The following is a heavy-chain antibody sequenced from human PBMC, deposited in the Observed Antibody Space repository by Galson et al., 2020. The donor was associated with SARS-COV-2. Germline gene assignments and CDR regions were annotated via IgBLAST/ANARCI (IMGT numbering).Heavy chain of an antibody. Sequence: SETLSLTCTVSGYSIRSGHYWGWIRQPPGKGLEWIGSINDIGSTYYNPSLRGRVTISVDTSKNQFSMKLSSVTAADTAVYYCARDGEDYGELFDYWGQGTVVSVSS. CDR2: INDIGST. V-gene: IGHV4-38-2*02. CDR3: ARDGEDYGELFDY. J-gene: IGHJ4*02. D-gene: IGHD4-17*01. CDR1: GYSIRSGHY.